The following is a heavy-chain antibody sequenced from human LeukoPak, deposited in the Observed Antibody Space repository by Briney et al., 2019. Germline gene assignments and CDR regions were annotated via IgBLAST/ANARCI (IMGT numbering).Heavy chain of an antibody. CDR2: TMPLFGTA. CDR3: ASGSLGDGYGVGDYYQYMDV. J-gene: IGHJ6*03. D-gene: IGHD5-24*01. Sequence: SVKVSCKASGGTFNSYAISWVRQAPGQGLEWMGGTMPLFGTANYAQEFQGRVTFTTDESASTAYMEVSSLRSEDTAVYYCASGSLGDGYGVGDYYQYMDVWGKGTTVTVSS. CDR1: GGTFNSYA. V-gene: IGHV1-69*05.